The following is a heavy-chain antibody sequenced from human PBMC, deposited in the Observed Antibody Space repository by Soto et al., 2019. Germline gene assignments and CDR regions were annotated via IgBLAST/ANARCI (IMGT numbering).Heavy chain of an antibody. J-gene: IGHJ4*02. CDR1: GLSFISYT. CDR3: SSTKYERSGYFAS. CDR2: ISWRETIT. D-gene: IGHD3-22*01. Sequence: GGSLNLSWATSGLSFISYTMHWVRQAPGKGLEWVAVISWRETITYYADSVKGRFTISRDNSKNTLYLQMNSLRPEDTAVYYCSSTKYERSGYFASWCQGTLVTV. V-gene: IGHV3-30-3*01.